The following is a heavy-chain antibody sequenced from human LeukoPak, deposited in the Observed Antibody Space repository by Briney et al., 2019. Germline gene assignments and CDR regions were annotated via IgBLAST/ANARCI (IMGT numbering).Heavy chain of an antibody. CDR1: GYTFTGYY. CDR2: INPNSGGT. CDR3: ARVDTAMVSDY. D-gene: IGHD5-18*01. Sequence: GASVKVSCKASGYTFTGYYMHWVRQAPGQGLEWMGWINPNSGGTNYAQKFQGRVTMTRDTSISTAYMGLSSLRSDDTAVYYCARVDTAMVSDYWGQGTLVTVSS. J-gene: IGHJ4*02. V-gene: IGHV1-2*02.